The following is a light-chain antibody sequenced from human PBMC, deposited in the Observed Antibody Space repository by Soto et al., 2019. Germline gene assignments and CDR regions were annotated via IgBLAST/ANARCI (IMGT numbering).Light chain of an antibody. J-gene: IGKJ1*01. CDR2: DAS. CDR3: QQYGSSGT. Sequence: EVVLTQSPATLSLSPGERAALSCRASQSVNRYLAWYQQKPGQAPRLLIYDASNRAPGIPARFSGSASGTDFTLTISRLEPEDFAVYYCQQYGSSGTFGQGTKVDIK. CDR1: QSVNRY. V-gene: IGKV3-11*01.